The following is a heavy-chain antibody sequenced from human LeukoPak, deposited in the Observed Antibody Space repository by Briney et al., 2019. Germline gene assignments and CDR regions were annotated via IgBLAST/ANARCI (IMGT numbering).Heavy chain of an antibody. CDR3: AREGRTSVDY. D-gene: IGHD2-2*01. CDR2: ISASGSTI. CDR1: KFAFSDYY. V-gene: IGHV3-11*01. Sequence: PGGSLRLSCAASKFAFSDYYMSWIRQAPGKGLEWVSYISASGSTILYADSVKGRFTISRDNAKNSLYLQMNSLSVEDTAVYYCAREGRTSVDYWGQGTLVTVSS. J-gene: IGHJ4*02.